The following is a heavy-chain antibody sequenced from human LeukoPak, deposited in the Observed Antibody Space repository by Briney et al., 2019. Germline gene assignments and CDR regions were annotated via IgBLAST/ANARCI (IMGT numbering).Heavy chain of an antibody. CDR3: AKDYYYCSGRSYYYYMDV. CDR2: ISSSGSTI. D-gene: IGHD3-10*01. Sequence: GGSLRLSCAASGFTFSSYEMNWVRQAPGKGLEWVSYISSSGSTIYYADSVKGRFTISRDNAKNSLYLQMNSLRAEDTAVYYCAKDYYYCSGRSYYYYMDVWGKGTTVTVSS. V-gene: IGHV3-48*03. J-gene: IGHJ6*03. CDR1: GFTFSSYE.